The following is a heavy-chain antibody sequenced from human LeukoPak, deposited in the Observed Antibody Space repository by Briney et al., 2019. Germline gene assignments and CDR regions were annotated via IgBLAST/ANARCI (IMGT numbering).Heavy chain of an antibody. Sequence: GESLKISCKASGYSFTNYWIGWVRQMPGKGLEWMGIIYPSDSDIRYSPSFQGQVAISADKSINTAYLQWSSLKASDTAIYYCARAGTSNYRFFDSWGQGTLVTVSS. J-gene: IGHJ4*02. D-gene: IGHD4-11*01. CDR3: ARAGTSNYRFFDS. V-gene: IGHV5-51*01. CDR1: GYSFTNYW. CDR2: IYPSDSDI.